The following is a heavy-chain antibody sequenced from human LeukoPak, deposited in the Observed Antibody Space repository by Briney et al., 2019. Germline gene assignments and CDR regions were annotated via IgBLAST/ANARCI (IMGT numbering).Heavy chain of an antibody. D-gene: IGHD6-6*01. CDR1: GGSFSGYY. CDR2: INHSGST. Sequence: SETLSLTCAVSGGSFSGYYWSWIRQPPGKGLEWIGEINHSGSTNYNPSLKSRVTISVDTSKNQFSLKLSSVTAADTAVYYCARGVGSIAARPLDYWGQGTLVTVSS. V-gene: IGHV4-34*01. J-gene: IGHJ4*02. CDR3: ARGVGSIAARPLDY.